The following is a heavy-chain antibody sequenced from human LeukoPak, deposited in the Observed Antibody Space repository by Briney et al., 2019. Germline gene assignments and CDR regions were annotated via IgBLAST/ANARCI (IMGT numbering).Heavy chain of an antibody. J-gene: IGHJ3*02. CDR3: ARLGNYCGGDCYRDAFDI. D-gene: IGHD2-21*02. Sequence: GESLKISCKGSGYSFTSYWIGWVRQMPGKGLEWMGIIYPGDSDTRYSPSFQGQVTISADKSISTAYLQWSSLKASDTAMYYCARLGNYCGGDCYRDAFDIWGQGTMVTVSS. CDR1: GYSFTSYW. CDR2: IYPGDSDT. V-gene: IGHV5-51*01.